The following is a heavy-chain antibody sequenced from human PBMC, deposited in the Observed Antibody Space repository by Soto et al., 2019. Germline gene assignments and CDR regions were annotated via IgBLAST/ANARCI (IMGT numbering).Heavy chain of an antibody. J-gene: IGHJ2*01. Sequence: QVQLVESGGGVVQPGRSLRLSCAASGFTFSSYAMHWVRQAPGKVLELVAVISYDGRNKYYADSVKGRFTISRDNSKNTLYLQMDSRRAEDTAVDYCARDPLWGTAMVLWYFDLWGRGTLVTFSS. D-gene: IGHD5-18*01. CDR1: GFTFSSYA. CDR2: ISYDGRNK. CDR3: ARDPLWGTAMVLWYFDL. V-gene: IGHV3-30-3*01.